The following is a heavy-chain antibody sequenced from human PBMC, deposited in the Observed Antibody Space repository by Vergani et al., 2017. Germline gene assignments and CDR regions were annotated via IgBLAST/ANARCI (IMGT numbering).Heavy chain of an antibody. Sequence: QVQLQESGPGLVKPSETLSLTCTVSGGSISSYYWSWIRQPPGKGLEWIGYIYYSGSTNYNPSLKSRVTISVDTSKNQFSLKLSSVTAADTAVYYCASDQTEMATIGLNYYYGMDVWGQGTTVTVSS. CDR1: GGSISSYY. CDR3: ASDQTEMATIGLNYYYGMDV. J-gene: IGHJ6*02. CDR2: IYYSGST. D-gene: IGHD5-24*01. V-gene: IGHV4-59*01.